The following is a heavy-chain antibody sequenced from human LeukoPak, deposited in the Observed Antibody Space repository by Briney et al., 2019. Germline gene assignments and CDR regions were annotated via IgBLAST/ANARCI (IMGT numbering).Heavy chain of an antibody. V-gene: IGHV3-7*01. D-gene: IGHD1-26*01. Sequence: PGGSLRLSCAVSGFIFSSRWMSWVRQAPGKGLEWVANIKRDGSGEYYVDSVKGRFTISRDNAKNSLYLQMNSLRAEDTAVYYCASLLGDKTIFDYWGQGTLVTVSS. CDR2: IKRDGSGE. J-gene: IGHJ4*02. CDR3: ASLLGDKTIFDY. CDR1: GFIFSSRW.